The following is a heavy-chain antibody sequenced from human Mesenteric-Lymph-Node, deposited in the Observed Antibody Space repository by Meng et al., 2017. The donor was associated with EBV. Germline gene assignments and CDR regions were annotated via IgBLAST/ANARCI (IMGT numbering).Heavy chain of an antibody. J-gene: IGHJ4*02. Sequence: VKLQQWGAGLLKPAEPLSPSCAVYGGSFNDYYWIWIRQAPGKGLEWIGEINHIRSVYYNPSLKSRVTISVDTSNNQISLRLTSVTAADTAIYYCARVRSSGSGLIRNYFDYWGQGTLVTVSS. V-gene: IGHV4-34*02. CDR2: INHIRSV. CDR3: ARVRSSGSGLIRNYFDY. CDR1: GGSFNDYY. D-gene: IGHD6-19*01.